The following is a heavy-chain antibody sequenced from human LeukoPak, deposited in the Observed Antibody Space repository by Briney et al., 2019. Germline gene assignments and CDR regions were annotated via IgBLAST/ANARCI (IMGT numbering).Heavy chain of an antibody. Sequence: GGSLRLSCAASGFSVSRHHMSWIRQAPGKGLEWVSLIYTGGRTYCADSVKGRFTFSSDNSKKTLYLQMNSLRAEDTAVYYCARGVVDGNNYSYCAFDIWGQGTTVTVSS. V-gene: IGHV3-66*01. J-gene: IGHJ3*02. CDR1: GFSVSRHH. CDR2: IYTGGRT. D-gene: IGHD3-22*01. CDR3: ARGVVDGNNYSYCAFDI.